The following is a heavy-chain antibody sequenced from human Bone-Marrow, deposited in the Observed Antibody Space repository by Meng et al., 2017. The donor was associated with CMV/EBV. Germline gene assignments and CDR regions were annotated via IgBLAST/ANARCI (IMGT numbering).Heavy chain of an antibody. CDR1: GVSVRGVDHF. CDR3: ARTQLTGYGRYYYGLDV. V-gene: IGHV4-61*03. J-gene: IGHJ6*02. Sequence: ESLKISCTVSGVSVRGVDHFWTWVRQSPGKGLEWIGNIYHSGSSNYNPSLKGRVSMSVDTSSNHFSLMLRSVIAADTAVYYCARTQLTGYGRYYYGLDVWGQGTTVTVSS. CDR2: IYHSGSS. D-gene: IGHD3-10*01.